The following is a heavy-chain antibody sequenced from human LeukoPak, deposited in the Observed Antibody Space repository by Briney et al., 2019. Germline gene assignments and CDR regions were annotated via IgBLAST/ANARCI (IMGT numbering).Heavy chain of an antibody. J-gene: IGHJ4*02. D-gene: IGHD6-13*01. CDR1: GSTFTGYY. CDR2: FNPDSGGT. CDR3: ARQQQLLDY. Sequence: ASVKVSCKASGSTFTGYYMHWVRQAPGQGLEWMGWFNPDSGGTHYAQKFQGRVTMTRDTSISTAYMELNRLRSEDTAVYYCARQQQLLDYWGQGTLVTVSS. V-gene: IGHV1-2*02.